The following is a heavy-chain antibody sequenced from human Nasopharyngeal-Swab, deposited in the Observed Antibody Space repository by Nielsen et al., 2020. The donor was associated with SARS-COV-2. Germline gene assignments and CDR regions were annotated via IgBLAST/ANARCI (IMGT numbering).Heavy chain of an antibody. Sequence: ASVKVSCKASGYTFTSYAMNWVRQAPGQGLEWMGWINTNTGNPTYAQGFTGRFVFSLDTSVSTAYLQISSLKAEGTAVYYCARDRSWYLEDAFDIWGQGTMVTVSS. D-gene: IGHD6-13*01. CDR3: ARDRSWYLEDAFDI. CDR2: INTNTGNP. J-gene: IGHJ3*02. CDR1: GYTFTSYA. V-gene: IGHV7-4-1*02.